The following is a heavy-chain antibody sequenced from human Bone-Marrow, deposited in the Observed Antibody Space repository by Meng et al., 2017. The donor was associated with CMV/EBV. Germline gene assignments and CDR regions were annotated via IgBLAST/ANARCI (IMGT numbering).Heavy chain of an antibody. CDR3: ARLGGENNSGIGGTSGGLDY. D-gene: IGHD4-23*01. CDR1: VYCFTSYW. CDR2: IYPGASGT. V-gene: IGHV5-51*01. J-gene: IGHJ4*02. Sequence: GESMKISCTGSVYCFTSYWIGWVRQMPGKGLEWMGIIYPGASGTRYSPAFQGQVTITADKSISTAYLQWSRLKASDTAMYDYARLGGENNSGIGGTSGGLDYWGQGTLVTVSS.